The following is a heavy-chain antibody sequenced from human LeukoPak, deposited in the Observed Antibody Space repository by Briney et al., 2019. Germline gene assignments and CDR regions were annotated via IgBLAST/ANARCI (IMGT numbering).Heavy chain of an antibody. CDR3: ARGRLATTTVTTFYYYYMDV. CDR2: VNPNSGNT. V-gene: IGHV1-8*03. Sequence: ASVKVSCKVSGYTLTELSMHWVRQAPGQGLEWMGWVNPNSGNTGYAQKFQGRVTITRDTSISTAYMELSSLISEDTAVYYCARGRLATTTVTTFYYYYMDVWGKGTTVTVSS. J-gene: IGHJ6*03. CDR1: GYTLTELS. D-gene: IGHD4-17*01.